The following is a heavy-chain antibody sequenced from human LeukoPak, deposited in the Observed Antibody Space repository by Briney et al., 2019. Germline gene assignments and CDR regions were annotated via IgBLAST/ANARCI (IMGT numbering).Heavy chain of an antibody. V-gene: IGHV4-39*01. CDR1: GGSIGSSGHY. CDR2: IFKTGNT. D-gene: IGHD4-17*01. CDR3: ARHDHGDHGVPNWFDP. J-gene: IGHJ5*02. Sequence: SETLSLTCSVSGGSIGSSGHYWGWIRQSPGKGLEWIASIFKTGNTFYSPSLKSRVTISVDTSRNEFFLNLNSVTAADTALYYCARHDHGDHGVPNWFDPWGQGTLVTVSS.